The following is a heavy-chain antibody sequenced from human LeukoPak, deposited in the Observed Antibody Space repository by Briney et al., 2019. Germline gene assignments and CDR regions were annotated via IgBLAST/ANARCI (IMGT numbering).Heavy chain of an antibody. CDR3: TRLVQLSRFDP. D-gene: IGHD1-1*01. J-gene: IGHJ5*02. CDR2: IRSKANSYAT. CDR1: GFTFSGSA. Sequence: GGSLKLSCAASGFTFSGSAMHWVRQASGKGLEWVGRIRSKANSYATAYAASVKGRFTISRDDSKNTAYLQMNSLKTEDTAVYYCTRLVQLSRFDPWGQGTLVTVSS. V-gene: IGHV3-73*01.